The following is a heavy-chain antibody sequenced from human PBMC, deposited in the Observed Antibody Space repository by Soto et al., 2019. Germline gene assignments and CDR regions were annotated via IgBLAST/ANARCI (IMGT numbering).Heavy chain of an antibody. D-gene: IGHD2-21*02. CDR3: ARSYSGGDAYFDY. J-gene: IGHJ4*02. V-gene: IGHV4-30-2*01. CDR2: IYQSGST. Sequence: PPGKGLEWVGYIYQSGSTYYNPSLKSRVTIAADRSKNQFSLNLASVTAADTAVYYCARSYSGGDAYFDYWGQGTVVTVSS.